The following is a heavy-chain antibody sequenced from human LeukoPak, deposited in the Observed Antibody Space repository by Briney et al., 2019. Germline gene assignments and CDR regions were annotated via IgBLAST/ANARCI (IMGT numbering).Heavy chain of an antibody. Sequence: GESLKISCKGSGYSFTSYWIGWVRQMPGKGLEWMGIIYPGDSDTIYSPSFQGQVTISADKSISTAYLQWSGLKASDTAMYYCARLADPPSSSWYLGNWFDPWGQGTLVTVSS. D-gene: IGHD6-13*01. CDR1: GYSFTSYW. CDR3: ARLADPPSSSWYLGNWFDP. CDR2: IYPGDSDT. V-gene: IGHV5-51*01. J-gene: IGHJ5*02.